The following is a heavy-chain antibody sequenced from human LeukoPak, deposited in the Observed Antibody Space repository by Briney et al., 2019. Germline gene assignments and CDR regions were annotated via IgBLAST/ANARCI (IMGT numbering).Heavy chain of an antibody. CDR3: AKGGGATMRDGYNYYYYYMEV. D-gene: IGHD5-24*01. Sequence: GGSLRLSCAASGITFSSHAMSWVRQAPGKGLEWVSLISGSGGHTYYGDSVKGRFTISRDNSKNTLYLQMNSLRAEDTAVYYCAKGGGATMRDGYNYYYYYMEVWGRGTTVTVSS. V-gene: IGHV3-23*01. CDR2: ISGSGGHT. CDR1: GITFSSHA. J-gene: IGHJ6*03.